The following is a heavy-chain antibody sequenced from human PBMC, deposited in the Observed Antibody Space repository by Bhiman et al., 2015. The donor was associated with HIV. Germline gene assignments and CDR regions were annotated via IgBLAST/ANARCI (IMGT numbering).Heavy chain of an antibody. CDR1: GFTFSSYS. V-gene: IGHV3-48*01. Sequence: EVQLVESGGGLVQPGGSLRLSCAASGFTFSSYSMNWVRQAPGKGLEWVSYISSSSTIIYYADSVKGRFTISRDNAKNSLYLQMNSLRAEDTAVYYCARSYSSSPPNAFDIWGQGTMVTVSS. CDR3: ARSYSSSPPNAFDI. CDR2: ISSSSTII. J-gene: IGHJ3*02. D-gene: IGHD6-6*01.